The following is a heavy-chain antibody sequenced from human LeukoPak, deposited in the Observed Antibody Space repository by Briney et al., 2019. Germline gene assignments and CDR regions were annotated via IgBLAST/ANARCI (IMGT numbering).Heavy chain of an antibody. CDR3: AADYSNYGWFDP. D-gene: IGHD4-11*01. CDR2: IYYSGST. J-gene: IGHJ5*02. Sequence: SETLSLTCTVSGGSISSSSYYWGWIRQPPGKGLEWIGNIYYSGSTYYNPSLGTRVTISVDTSKNQFSLKLSSVTAGDTAVYYCAADYSNYGWFDPWGQGTLVTVSS. CDR1: GGSISSSSYY. V-gene: IGHV4-39*07.